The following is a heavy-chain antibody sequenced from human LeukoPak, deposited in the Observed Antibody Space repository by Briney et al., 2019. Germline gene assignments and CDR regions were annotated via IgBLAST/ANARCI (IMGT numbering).Heavy chain of an antibody. Sequence: GALRLSCAASGFTFSNYALSWVRQAPGKGLEWVSGIHGSGDNTYYADSVKGRFTISRDNAKNSLYLQMNSLRTEDTAVYSCARYYYDSSGYYYFDYWGQGTLVTVSS. CDR3: ARYYYDSSGYYYFDY. D-gene: IGHD3-22*01. CDR1: GFTFSNYA. CDR2: IHGSGDNT. J-gene: IGHJ4*02. V-gene: IGHV3-23*01.